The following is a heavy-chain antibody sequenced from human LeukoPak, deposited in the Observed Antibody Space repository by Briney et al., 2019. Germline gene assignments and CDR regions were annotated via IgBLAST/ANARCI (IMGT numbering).Heavy chain of an antibody. D-gene: IGHD2-15*01. CDR3: ARTFLGYCSGGSCSLYYYYGMDV. CDR1: GGTFSTYG. CDR2: IIPIFRTT. Sequence: GASVKVSCKTSGGTFSTYGFSWVRQAPGHGLEWMGVIIPIFRTTNYAQKFQGRVTITADEFTNIAYMELSSLRSEDTAIYYCARTFLGYCSGGSCSLYYYYGMDVWGQGTSVTVSS. V-gene: IGHV1-69*13. J-gene: IGHJ6*02.